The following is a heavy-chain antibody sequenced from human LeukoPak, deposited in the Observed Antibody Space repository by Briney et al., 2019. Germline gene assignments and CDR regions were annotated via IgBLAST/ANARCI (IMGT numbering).Heavy chain of an antibody. D-gene: IGHD3-22*01. CDR3: ARGVHVRVYDSNPHYGHY. CDR2: INPSTGST. Sequence: ASVKVSCKASGYTFTSYYIFWVRQAPGQGLEWMGIINPSTGSTSYSQKFQGRVTMTRDMFTSTVYMELSSLRSEDTAFYYCARGVHVRVYDSNPHYGHYWGQGTLVTVSS. J-gene: IGHJ4*02. V-gene: IGHV1-46*01. CDR1: GYTFTSYY.